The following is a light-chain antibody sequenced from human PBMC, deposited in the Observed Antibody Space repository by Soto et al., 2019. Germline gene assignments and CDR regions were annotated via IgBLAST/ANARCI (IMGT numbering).Light chain of an antibody. CDR3: QQYNNWPPIT. J-gene: IGKJ5*01. CDR1: QSVSSK. Sequence: EIVMTQSPATLSLSPGERATLSCRASQSVSSKLAWYQQKPGQAPRLLIYGAFTRATGIPARFSGSGSGTEFTLTISSLQSEDFAVYYCQQYNNWPPITFGQGTRLEIK. V-gene: IGKV3-15*01. CDR2: GAF.